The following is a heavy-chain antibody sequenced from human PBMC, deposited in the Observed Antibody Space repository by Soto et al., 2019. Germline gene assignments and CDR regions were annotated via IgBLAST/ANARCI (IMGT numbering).Heavy chain of an antibody. CDR1: GASIDSGS. CDR3: ARHGSTVDTEGAFDY. J-gene: IGHJ4*02. V-gene: IGHV4-59*08. Sequence: QVQLQESGPGLVKPSEPLSLTCTVSGASIDSGSWSWFRQAPGKGLEWIGCFLYTGTTNYNPSFKSRVTMSVEKSKSQFALRLGSVTAADTAVYYCARHGSTVDTEGAFDYWGQGIQVTVSS. D-gene: IGHD5-18*01. CDR2: FLYTGTT.